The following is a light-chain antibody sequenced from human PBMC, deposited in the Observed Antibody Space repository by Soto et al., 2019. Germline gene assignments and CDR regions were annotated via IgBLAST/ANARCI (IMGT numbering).Light chain of an antibody. Sequence: EIVMTQSPATLSVSPGERATLSCRASQSVSNNLAWYQQKPGQAPRLLIYGASTRATGIPARFSGSGSGTEFTLTISSLPSEDFAVYFCQQYNNWPRGFGQGTKVEI. J-gene: IGKJ1*01. V-gene: IGKV3-15*01. CDR1: QSVSNN. CDR3: QQYNNWPRG. CDR2: GAS.